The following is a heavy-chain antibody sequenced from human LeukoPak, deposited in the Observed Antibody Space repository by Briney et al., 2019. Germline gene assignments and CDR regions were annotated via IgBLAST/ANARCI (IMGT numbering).Heavy chain of an antibody. V-gene: IGHV1-2*02. CDR2: INPNSGGT. CDR3: ARVPELRYFDWLLPFDY. CDR1: GYTFTGYY. J-gene: IGHJ4*02. D-gene: IGHD3-9*01. Sequence: GASVKVSCKASGYTFTGYYMHWVRQAPGQGLEWMGWINPNSGGTNYAQKFQGRVTMTRDTSISTAYMELSRLRSDDTAVYYCARVPELRYFDWLLPFDYWGQGTLVTVSS.